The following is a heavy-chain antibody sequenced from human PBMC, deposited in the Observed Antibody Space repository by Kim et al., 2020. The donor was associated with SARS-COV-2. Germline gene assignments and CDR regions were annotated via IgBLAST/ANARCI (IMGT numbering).Heavy chain of an antibody. J-gene: IGHJ6*02. CDR2: ISSSSSYI. CDR3: AKDILTGYYYYYYYGMDV. D-gene: IGHD3-9*01. CDR1: GFTFSSYS. V-gene: IGHV3-21*01. Sequence: GGYLRLSCAASGFTFSSYSMNWVRQAPGKGLEWVSSISSSSSYIYYADSVKGRFTISRDNAKNSLYLQMNSLRAEDTAVYYCAKDILTGYYYYYYYGMDVWGQGTTVTVSS.